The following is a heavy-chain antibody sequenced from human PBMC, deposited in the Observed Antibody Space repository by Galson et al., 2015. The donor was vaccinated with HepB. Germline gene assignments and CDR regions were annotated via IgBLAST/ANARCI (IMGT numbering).Heavy chain of an antibody. D-gene: IGHD2-2*01. CDR1: GFTFSSYG. J-gene: IGHJ6*02. Sequence: SLRLSCAASGFTFSSYGMHWVRQAPGKGLEWVAVISYDGSNKYYADSVKGRFTISRDNSKNTLYLQMNSLRAEDTAVYYCAKEGCSSTSCYGGGYYYYGMDVWGQGTTVTVSS. V-gene: IGHV3-30*18. CDR2: ISYDGSNK. CDR3: AKEGCSSTSCYGGGYYYYGMDV.